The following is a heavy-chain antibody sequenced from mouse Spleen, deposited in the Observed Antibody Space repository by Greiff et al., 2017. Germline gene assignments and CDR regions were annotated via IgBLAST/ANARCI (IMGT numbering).Heavy chain of an antibody. Sequence: EVQLQQSGPELVKPGASVKISCKASGYTFTDYYMNWVKQSHGKSLEWIGDINPNNGGTSYNQKFKGKATLTVDKSSSTAYMELRSLTSEDSAVYYCARRTYPDYWGQGTTLTVSS. CDR2: INPNNGGT. V-gene: IGHV1-26*01. CDR3: ARRTYPDY. J-gene: IGHJ2*01. CDR1: GYTFTDYY. D-gene: IGHD5-1*01.